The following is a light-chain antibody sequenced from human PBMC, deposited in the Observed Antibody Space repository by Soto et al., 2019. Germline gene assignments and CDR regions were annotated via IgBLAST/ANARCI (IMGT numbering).Light chain of an antibody. CDR3: QQYKSTT. V-gene: IGKV1-5*01. CDR1: QSISDW. CDR2: DAS. Sequence: DIQMTQSPSTLSASVGDRVTITCRASQSISDWLAWYQQTPGKAPKLLIYDASTLESGVPSRFSGRGSGTEFTLTISSLQPDDFSTYYCQQYKSTTFGQGTKLEIK. J-gene: IGKJ2*01.